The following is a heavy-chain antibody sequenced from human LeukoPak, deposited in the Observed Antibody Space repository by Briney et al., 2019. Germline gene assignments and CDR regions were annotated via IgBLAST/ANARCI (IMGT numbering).Heavy chain of an antibody. CDR1: GFTFNAYY. J-gene: IGHJ2*01. Sequence: GPSVKVSRKASGFTFNAYYIHWVRDAPGQGRECMVWNNPNTGAANFAQKCRGRCAMPRDPSLRTASMDQDRLTSDDTAVYYLAREWPGISLHYDLCGRGSLITVSS. CDR3: AREWPGISLHYDL. V-gene: IGHV1-2*02. D-gene: IGHD2-15*01. CDR2: NNPNTGAA.